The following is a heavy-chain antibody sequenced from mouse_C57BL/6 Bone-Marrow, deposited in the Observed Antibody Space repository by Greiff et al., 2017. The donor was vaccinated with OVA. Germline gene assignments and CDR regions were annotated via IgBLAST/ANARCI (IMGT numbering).Heavy chain of an antibody. CDR3: ARDHYYGSSYGYFDV. CDR1: GFTFSDYY. V-gene: IGHV5-16*01. CDR2: INYDGSST. J-gene: IGHJ1*01. D-gene: IGHD1-1*01. Sequence: EVKLVESEGGLVQPGSSMKLSCTASGFTFSDYYMAWVRQVPEKGLEWVANINYDGSSTYYLDSLKSRFIISRDNAKNILYLQMSSLKSEDTATYDCARDHYYGSSYGYFDVWGSGTTVTVSS.